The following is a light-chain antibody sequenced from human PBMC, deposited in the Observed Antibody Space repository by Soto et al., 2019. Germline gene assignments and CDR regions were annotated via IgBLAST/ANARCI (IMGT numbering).Light chain of an antibody. J-gene: IGKJ1*01. CDR1: QSVSSSY. Sequence: ELVLTQSPGTLSLSPGARATLSCRASQSVSSSYLAWYQQQHGQAPRLLIYDASNRATGIPARFSGSGSGTDLTITISRLEPEDFEVYDGQQRDNWSWTFGQGTKVDIK. CDR3: QQRDNWSWT. CDR2: DAS. V-gene: IGKV3D-20*02.